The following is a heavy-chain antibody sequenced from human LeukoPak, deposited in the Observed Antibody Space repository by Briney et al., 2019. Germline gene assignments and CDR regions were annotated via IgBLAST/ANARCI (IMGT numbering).Heavy chain of an antibody. Sequence: GGSLRLSCAASGFTFSSYAMHWVRQAPGKGLEYVSAISSNGGSTYYANSVKGRFTISRDNSKNTLYLQMGSLRAEDMAVYYCARGAVTYYDILTGYPVSWFDPWGQGTLVTVSS. CDR1: GFTFSSYA. J-gene: IGHJ5*02. CDR2: ISSNGGST. CDR3: ARGAVTYYDILTGYPVSWFDP. V-gene: IGHV3-64*01. D-gene: IGHD3-9*01.